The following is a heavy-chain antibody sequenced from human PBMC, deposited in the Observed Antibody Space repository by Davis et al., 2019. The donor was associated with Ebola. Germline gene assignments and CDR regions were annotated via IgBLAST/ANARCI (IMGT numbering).Heavy chain of an antibody. D-gene: IGHD2-2*01. Sequence: APVKVSCKASGYTFTSYAMHWVRQAPGQRLEWMGWINAGNGNTKYSQKFQGRVTITRDTSASTAYMELSSLRSEDTAVYYCARDTARYCSSTSCSAAFDIWGQGTMVTVSS. CDR3: ARDTARYCSSTSCSAAFDI. CDR2: INAGNGNT. V-gene: IGHV1-3*01. J-gene: IGHJ3*02. CDR1: GYTFTSYA.